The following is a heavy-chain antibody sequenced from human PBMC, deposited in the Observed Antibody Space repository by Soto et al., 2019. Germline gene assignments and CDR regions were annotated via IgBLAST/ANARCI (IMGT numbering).Heavy chain of an antibody. CDR3: ARVSYCSGGSCYPWYFDY. V-gene: IGHV4-34*01. CDR1: GGSFSGYY. D-gene: IGHD2-15*01. J-gene: IGHJ4*02. CDR2: INHSGST. Sequence: NPSETLSLTCAVYGGSFSGYYWSWIRQPPGKGLEWIGEINHSGSTNYNPSLKSRVTISVDTSKNQFSLKLSSVTAADTAVYYCARVSYCSGGSCYPWYFDYWGQGTLVTVSS.